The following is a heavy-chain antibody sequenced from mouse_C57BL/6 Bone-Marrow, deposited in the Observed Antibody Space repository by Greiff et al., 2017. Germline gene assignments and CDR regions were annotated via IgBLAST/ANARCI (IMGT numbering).Heavy chain of an antibody. CDR3: TRRAHYYGSSYCWYFDV. CDR1: GYTFTSYW. V-gene: IGHV1-5*01. J-gene: IGHJ1*03. CDR2: IYPGNSDT. Sequence: EVQLQQSGTVLARPGASVKMSCKTSGYTFTSYWMHWVKQRPGQGLEWIGAIYPGNSDTSYNQKFKGKAKLTAVTSASTAYMELSSLTNEDSAVYYCTRRAHYYGSSYCWYFDVWGTGTTVTVSS. D-gene: IGHD1-1*01.